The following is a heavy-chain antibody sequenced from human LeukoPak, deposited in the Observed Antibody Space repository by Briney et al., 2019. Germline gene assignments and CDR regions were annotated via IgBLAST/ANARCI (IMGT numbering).Heavy chain of an antibody. Sequence: GGSLRLPCAASGFTFSTYAMSWVRQAPGKGLEWVSVIGGSGGSTYYADSVKGRFTISRDNSKNTLYLQMNSLRAEDTAVYYCAKSSLVTTPLYYFDYWGQGTLVTVSS. J-gene: IGHJ4*02. V-gene: IGHV3-23*01. CDR2: IGGSGGST. CDR1: GFTFSTYA. CDR3: AKSSLVTTPLYYFDY. D-gene: IGHD4-17*01.